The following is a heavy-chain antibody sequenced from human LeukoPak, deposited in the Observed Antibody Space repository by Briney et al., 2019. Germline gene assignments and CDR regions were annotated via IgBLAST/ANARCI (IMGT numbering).Heavy chain of an antibody. J-gene: IGHJ4*02. CDR3: ARRGAGSGGLDY. CDR1: GFSFSLHA. Sequence: PGGSLRLSCAASGFSFSLHAMNWVRQAPGKGLEWVSTIIETGASPYYADSVRGRFTVSRDSSKNMFYLQMNSLRAEDTAIYYCARRGAGSGGLDYWGQGTLVTVSS. CDR2: IIETGASP. D-gene: IGHD6-19*01. V-gene: IGHV3-23*01.